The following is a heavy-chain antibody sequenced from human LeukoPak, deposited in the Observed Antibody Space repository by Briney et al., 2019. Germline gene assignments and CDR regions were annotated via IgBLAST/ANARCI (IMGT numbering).Heavy chain of an antibody. CDR3: ARASGPIKKNRFDQ. Sequence: PGGSLRLSCATSGFTFSTYGMEWVRQAPGKGLEWVAIIFSAGIRKYYADSVKGRFTISRDISRSTLYLEMNSLSAEDTAVYYCARASGPIKKNRFDQWGQGTLVTVSS. D-gene: IGHD1-26*01. J-gene: IGHJ4*02. CDR1: GFTFSTYG. CDR2: IFSAGIRK. V-gene: IGHV3-30*12.